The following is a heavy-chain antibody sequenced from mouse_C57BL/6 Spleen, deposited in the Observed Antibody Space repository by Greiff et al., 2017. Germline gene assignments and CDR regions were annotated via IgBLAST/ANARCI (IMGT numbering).Heavy chain of an antibody. CDR2: IYPGSGNT. CDR3: ARSPDYGYDGAWFAY. CDR1: GYTFTDYY. D-gene: IGHD2-2*01. V-gene: IGHV1-76*01. Sequence: VQLQQSGAELVRPGASVKLSCKASGYTFTDYYINWVKQRPGQGLEWIARIYPGSGNTYYNEKFKGKATLTAEKSSSTAYMQLSSLTSEDSAVYFCARSPDYGYDGAWFAYWGQGTLVTVSA. J-gene: IGHJ3*01.